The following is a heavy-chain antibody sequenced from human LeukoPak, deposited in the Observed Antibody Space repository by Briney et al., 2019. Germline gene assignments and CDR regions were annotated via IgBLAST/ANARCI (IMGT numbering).Heavy chain of an antibody. V-gene: IGHV3-48*04. CDR3: AREARSVVVTATSFFDY. CDR2: ISSSSSTI. Sequence: GGSLRLSCAASGFTFSSYSMNWVRQAPGKGLEWVSYISSSSSTIYYADSVKGRFTISRDNAKNSLYLQMNSLRAEDTAVYYCAREARSVVVTATSFFDYWGQGTLVTVSS. D-gene: IGHD2-15*01. J-gene: IGHJ4*02. CDR1: GFTFSSYS.